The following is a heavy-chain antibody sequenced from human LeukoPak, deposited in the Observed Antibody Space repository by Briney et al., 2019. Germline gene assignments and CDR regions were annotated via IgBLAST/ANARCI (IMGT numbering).Heavy chain of an antibody. CDR3: ARDAGYGYWVVDY. CDR2: ISSDSSTI. V-gene: IGHV3-11*04. CDR1: GFTFSDYY. Sequence: GGSLRLSCAASGFTFSDYYMSWLRQAPGKGLEWVSYISSDSSTIYYADSVKGRFTISRDNAKNSLYLQMNSLRAEDTAVYYCARDAGYGYWVVDYWGQGTLVTVSS. D-gene: IGHD5-18*01. J-gene: IGHJ4*02.